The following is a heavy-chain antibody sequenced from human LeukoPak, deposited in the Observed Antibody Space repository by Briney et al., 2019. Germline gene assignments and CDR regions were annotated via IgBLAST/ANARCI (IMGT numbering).Heavy chain of an antibody. V-gene: IGHV4-38-2*02. J-gene: IGHJ4*02. CDR1: GYSINSGYH. Sequence: AETLSLTCTVSGYSINSGYHWGWIRLPPGKGLEWIGTTYHSGSTYYNPSLNSRVTISVDTSKNQFSLKVSSVTAADTAVYYCVCQTTVVTPKEFDYWGQGTLVTVSS. D-gene: IGHD4-23*01. CDR2: TYHSGST. CDR3: VCQTTVVTPKEFDY.